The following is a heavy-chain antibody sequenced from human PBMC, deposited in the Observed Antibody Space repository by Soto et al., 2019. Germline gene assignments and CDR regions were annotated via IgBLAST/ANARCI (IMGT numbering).Heavy chain of an antibody. J-gene: IGHJ4*02. Sequence: ASVKVSCKASGYTFTGYYMHWVRQAPGQGLEWMGWINPNSGGTNYAQKFQGWVTMTRDTSISTAYMELSRLRSDDTAVYYCARDEERRYYGFDYWGQGTLVTVSS. CDR1: GYTFTGYY. CDR3: ARDEERRYYGFDY. V-gene: IGHV1-2*04. D-gene: IGHD1-26*01. CDR2: INPNSGGT.